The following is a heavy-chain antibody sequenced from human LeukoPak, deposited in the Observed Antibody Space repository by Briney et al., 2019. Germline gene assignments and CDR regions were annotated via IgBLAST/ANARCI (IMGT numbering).Heavy chain of an antibody. Sequence: GGSLRLSCAASGFTFSSYWMSWVRQAPGKGPEWVANIKQDGSEKYYVDSVKGRFTISRDNAKNSLYLQMNSLRAEDTAVYYCAREAYCSSTSCYNAEYFQHWGQGTLVTVSS. J-gene: IGHJ1*01. CDR3: AREAYCSSTSCYNAEYFQH. CDR2: IKQDGSEK. CDR1: GFTFSSYW. V-gene: IGHV3-7*03. D-gene: IGHD2-2*02.